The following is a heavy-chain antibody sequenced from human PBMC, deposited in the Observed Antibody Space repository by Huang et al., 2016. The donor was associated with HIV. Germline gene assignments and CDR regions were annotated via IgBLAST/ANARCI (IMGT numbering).Heavy chain of an antibody. Sequence: QLHLQESGPGLVKPSETLSLTCSVSGVSMKSSHYYWGWIRQPPGKRLEWIGYVHRDGANYYNPSLKRRVSLSVDTAKNFFSLNLTSMTAADTGVYYCARRYDILTGTDFWGQGTLVTVAS. J-gene: IGHJ4*02. V-gene: IGHV4-39*02. CDR1: GVSMKSSHYY. CDR3: ARRYDILTGTDF. CDR2: VHRDGAN. D-gene: IGHD3-9*01.